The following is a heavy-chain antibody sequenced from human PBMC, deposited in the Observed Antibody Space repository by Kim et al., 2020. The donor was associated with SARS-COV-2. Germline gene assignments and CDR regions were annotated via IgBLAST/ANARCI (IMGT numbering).Heavy chain of an antibody. CDR3: ATEILWFGELSWFDP. D-gene: IGHD3-10*01. V-gene: IGHV1-3*01. Sequence: KFQGRVTITRDTSASTAYMELSSLRSEDTAVYYCATEILWFGELSWFDPWGQGTLVTVSS. J-gene: IGHJ5*02.